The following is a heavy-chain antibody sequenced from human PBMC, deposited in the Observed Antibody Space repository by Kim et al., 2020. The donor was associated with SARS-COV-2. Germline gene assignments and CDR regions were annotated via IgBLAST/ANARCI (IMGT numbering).Heavy chain of an antibody. CDR1: GFTFSLYW. Sequence: GGSLRLSCAASGFTFSLYWMTWVRQAPGKGLEWVANMKQDGTMEYYADSVKGRFTISRDTAKNSLYLQMTSLRAEDTAVYFCARVVSTDEALDSWGQGTLVTVSS. J-gene: IGHJ4*02. V-gene: IGHV3-7*03. CDR2: MKQDGTME. CDR3: ARVVSTDEALDS.